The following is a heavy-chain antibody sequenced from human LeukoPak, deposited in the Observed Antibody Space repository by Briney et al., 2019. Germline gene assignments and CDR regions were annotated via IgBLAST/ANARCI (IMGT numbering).Heavy chain of an antibody. Sequence: GGSLRLSCAASGFTVSSDYMSWVRQAPGKGLEWVSVIYSGGRTYHADSVKGRLTISRDNSKNMVYFQMNSLRVEDTAVYYCARGVSGSQFDYWGQGSLVTVSS. CDR1: GFTVSSDY. CDR2: IYSGGRT. CDR3: ARGVSGSQFDY. V-gene: IGHV3-53*01. J-gene: IGHJ4*02. D-gene: IGHD1-26*01.